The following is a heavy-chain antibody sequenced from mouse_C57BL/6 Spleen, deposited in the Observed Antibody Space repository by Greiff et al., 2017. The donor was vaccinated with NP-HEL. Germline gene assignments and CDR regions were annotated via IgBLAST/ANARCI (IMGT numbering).Heavy chain of an antibody. V-gene: IGHV1-52*01. J-gene: IGHJ2*01. CDR3: ARSTTGHDY. CDR2: IDPSDSET. CDR1: GYTFTSYW. D-gene: IGHD4-1*02. Sequence: QVQLQQPGAELVRPGSSVQLSCKASGYTFTSYWMHWVKQRPIQGLEWIGNIDPSDSETHSNQKFKDKATLTVDKSSSTAYMQLSSLTSEDSAVYYCARSTTGHDYWGQGTTLTVSS.